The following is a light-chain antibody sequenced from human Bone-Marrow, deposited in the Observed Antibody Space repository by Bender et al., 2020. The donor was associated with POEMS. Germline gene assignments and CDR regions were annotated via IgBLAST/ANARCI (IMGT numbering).Light chain of an antibody. CDR3: NSDTSTNTTYV. V-gene: IGLV1-40*01. J-gene: IGLJ1*01. Sequence: QSVLPPPPSVSGAPGQRVTISCTGSSSNTGSGYAINWYQHLPVTSPKLLIYGYNNRPSGVPDRFSCSKSGNTASLTISGLQAEEEADYYCNSDTSTNTTYVFGSGTKVTVL. CDR1: SSNTGSGYA. CDR2: GYN.